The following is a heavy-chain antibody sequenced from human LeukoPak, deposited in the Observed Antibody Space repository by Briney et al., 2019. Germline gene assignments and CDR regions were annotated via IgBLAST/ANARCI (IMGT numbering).Heavy chain of an antibody. D-gene: IGHD3-3*01. V-gene: IGHV1-18*01. CDR1: GYTFTSYG. J-gene: IGHJ4*02. Sequence: GASVKVSCKASGYTFTSYGISWVRQAPGQGLEWMGWISAYNGNTNYAQKLQGRVTMTTDTSTSTAYMELRSLRSDDTAVYYCARAGTYTGTFFGVVIPFDYWGQGTLVTVSS. CDR3: ARAGTYTGTFFGVVIPFDY. CDR2: ISAYNGNT.